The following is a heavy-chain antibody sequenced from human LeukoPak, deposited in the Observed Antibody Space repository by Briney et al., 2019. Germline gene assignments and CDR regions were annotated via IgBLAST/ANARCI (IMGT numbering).Heavy chain of an antibody. CDR2: IYYSGST. CDR3: ASNTADYYDSSGANAFDI. D-gene: IGHD3-22*01. J-gene: IGHJ3*02. Sequence: SETVSLTCTVSGGSISCYYWSWIRQPPGEGLEWIGYIYYSGSTNYNPSLKSRVTISVDTSKNQFSLKLSSVTAADTAVYYCASNTADYYDSSGANAFDIWGQGTMVTVSS. V-gene: IGHV4-59*01. CDR1: GGSISCYY.